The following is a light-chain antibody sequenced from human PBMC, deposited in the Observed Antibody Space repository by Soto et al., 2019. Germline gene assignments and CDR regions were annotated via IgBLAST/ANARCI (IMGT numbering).Light chain of an antibody. CDR2: GAS. CDR1: QSVSSN. J-gene: IGKJ1*01. V-gene: IGKV3-15*01. Sequence: EIVMTQSPATLSVSPGERATLSCRASQSVSSNLAWYQQKPGQAPRLLIYGASTRATGIPARFSGSGFGTEFTLTISSLQPDDCGLYYCQQYDVYSTFVQGTKVDIK. CDR3: QQYDVYST.